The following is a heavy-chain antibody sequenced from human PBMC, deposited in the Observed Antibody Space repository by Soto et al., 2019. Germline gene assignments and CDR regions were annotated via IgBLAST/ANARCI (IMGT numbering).Heavy chain of an antibody. D-gene: IGHD3-9*01. J-gene: IGHJ5*02. CDR1: GGSFSGYY. V-gene: IGHV4-34*01. Sequence: SETLSLTCAVYGGSFSGYYWSWIRQPPGKGLEWIGEINHSGSTNYNPSLKSRVTISVDTSKNQFSLKLSSVTAADTAVYYCARRGEMDYYFFTGYSFDNCFDPWGQATLVTVSS. CDR3: ARRGEMDYYFFTGYSFDNCFDP. CDR2: INHSGST.